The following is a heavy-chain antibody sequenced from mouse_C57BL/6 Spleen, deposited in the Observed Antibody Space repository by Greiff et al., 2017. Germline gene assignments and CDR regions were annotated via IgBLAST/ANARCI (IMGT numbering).Heavy chain of an antibody. D-gene: IGHD2-3*01. J-gene: IGHJ4*01. CDR1: GFSLTSYA. CDR2: IWTGGGT. CDR3: AREDDGTGYYYAMDY. Sequence: QVQLKESGPGLVAPSQSLSITCTVSGFSLTSYAISWVRQPPGKGLEWLGVIWTGGGTNYNSALKSRLSISKDNSKSQVFVKMNRLQTDDTARYYCAREDDGTGYYYAMDYWGQGTSVTVSS. V-gene: IGHV2-9-1*01.